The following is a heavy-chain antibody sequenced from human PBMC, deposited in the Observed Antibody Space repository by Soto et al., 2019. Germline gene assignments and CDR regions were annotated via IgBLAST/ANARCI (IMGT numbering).Heavy chain of an antibody. CDR3: ARDSGSSGWPTFNNWFDP. V-gene: IGHV1-69*04. CDR1: GGTFSSYT. J-gene: IGHJ5*02. D-gene: IGHD6-19*01. CDR2: IIPILGIA. Sequence: ASVKVSCKASGGTFSSYTISWVRQAPGQGLEWMGRIIPILGIANYAQKFQGRVTITADKSTSTAYMELSSLRSEDTAVYYCARDSGSSGWPTFNNWFDPWGQGTLVTVSS.